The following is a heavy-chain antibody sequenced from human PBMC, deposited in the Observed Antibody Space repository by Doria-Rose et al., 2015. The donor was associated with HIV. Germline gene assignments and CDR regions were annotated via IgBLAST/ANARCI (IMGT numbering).Heavy chain of an antibody. V-gene: IGHV3-9*01. D-gene: IGHD3-3*01. CDR3: AKAPIIGPKYYFYMDV. CDR1: GFSFESYA. Sequence: VQLVQSGGDLVQPGRSLRLSCVGSGFSFESYAMHWVRLAPGKGLEWVAGICWDSGANGNADSVEDRFTISRDNAKKSVYLEMRSLRPEDTAFYYCAKAPIIGPKYYFYMDVWGKGTSVTVSS. CDR2: ICWDSGAN. J-gene: IGHJ6*03.